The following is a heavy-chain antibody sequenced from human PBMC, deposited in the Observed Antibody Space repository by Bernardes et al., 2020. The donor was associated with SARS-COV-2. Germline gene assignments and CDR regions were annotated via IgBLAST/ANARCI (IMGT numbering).Heavy chain of an antibody. CDR1: GFTFDDYA. Sequence: GGSLRLSCAASGFTFDDYAMHWVRQAPGKGLEWVSGISWNSGSIGYADSVKGRFTISRDNAKNSLYLQMNSLRAEDTALYYCAKLPVGATDYFDYWGQGTLVTVSS. V-gene: IGHV3-9*01. CDR2: ISWNSGSI. CDR3: AKLPVGATDYFDY. J-gene: IGHJ4*02. D-gene: IGHD1-26*01.